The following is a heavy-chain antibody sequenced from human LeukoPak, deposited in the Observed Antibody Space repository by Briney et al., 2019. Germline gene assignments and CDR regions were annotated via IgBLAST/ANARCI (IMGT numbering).Heavy chain of an antibody. D-gene: IGHD2-15*01. CDR3: ARGKGAYCSGSGCYWFDP. V-gene: IGHV3-7*01. Sequence: GGSLRLSCAASGFTFTNYWMSWVRQAPGKGLEWVASIKEDGSEECYVDSLKGRFTISRDNAKNSLYLQMDSLRAEDTAVYYCARGKGAYCSGSGCYWFDPWGQGTLVTVSS. CDR2: IKEDGSEE. J-gene: IGHJ5*02. CDR1: GFTFTNYW.